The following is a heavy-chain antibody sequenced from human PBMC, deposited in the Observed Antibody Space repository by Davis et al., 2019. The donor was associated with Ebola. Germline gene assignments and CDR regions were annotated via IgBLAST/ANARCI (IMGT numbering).Heavy chain of an antibody. V-gene: IGHV3-21*01. CDR2: ISSSSSYI. J-gene: IGHJ4*02. Sequence: ESLNPPFAASGFTFKRCIMDRVRQAPGEGLEWVASISSSSSYIYYADSVKGRFTIARDNAKNSLYMQMNSLRAEATAVYYCARDRAGTSQRDYWGQGTLVTVSS. CDR1: GFTFKRCI. D-gene: IGHD1-1*01. CDR3: ARDRAGTSQRDY.